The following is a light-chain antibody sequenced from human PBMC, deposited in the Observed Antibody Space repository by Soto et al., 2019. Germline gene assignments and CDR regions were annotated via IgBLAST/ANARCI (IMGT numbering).Light chain of an antibody. Sequence: QSVLTQPPSVSGAPGQRVTISCTGSSSNIGAGYDVHWYQQLPGTAPKLLIYGNSNRPSVFPDRFSGAKSGTSASLAITGLHAEDEADYYCQSYDSSLRVSVFGGGTKLTVL. V-gene: IGLV1-40*01. CDR2: GNS. J-gene: IGLJ2*01. CDR1: SSNIGAGYD. CDR3: QSYDSSLRVSV.